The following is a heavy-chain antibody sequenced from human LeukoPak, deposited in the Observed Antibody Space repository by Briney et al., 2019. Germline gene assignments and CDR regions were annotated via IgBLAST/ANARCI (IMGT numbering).Heavy chain of an antibody. D-gene: IGHD2-21*02. CDR1: GGSFSGYY. Sequence: SETLSLTCAVYGGSFSGYYWSWIRQPPGKGLEWIGEINHSGSTNYNPSLKGRVTISVDTSKNQFSLKLSSVTAADTAVYYCASLYCGGDCYSPDLWGQGTLVTVSS. V-gene: IGHV4-34*01. CDR3: ASLYCGGDCYSPDL. CDR2: INHSGST. J-gene: IGHJ5*02.